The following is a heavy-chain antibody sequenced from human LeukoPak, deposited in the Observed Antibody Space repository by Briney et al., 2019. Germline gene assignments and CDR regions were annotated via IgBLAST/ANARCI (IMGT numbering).Heavy chain of an antibody. CDR1: GYTFTSYD. CDR2: MNPNSGNT. J-gene: IGHJ4*02. Sequence: GASVKVSCKASGYTFTSYDINWVRQATGQGLEWMGWMNPNSGNTGYAQKFQGRVTMTRNTSISTAYMELSSLRSEDTAVYYSAREEQWLVRYFDYWGQGTLVTVSS. V-gene: IGHV1-8*01. D-gene: IGHD6-19*01. CDR3: AREEQWLVRYFDY.